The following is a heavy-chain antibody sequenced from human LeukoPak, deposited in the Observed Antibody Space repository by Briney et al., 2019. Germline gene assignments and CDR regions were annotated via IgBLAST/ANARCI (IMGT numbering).Heavy chain of an antibody. CDR3: ARGRNYYGSVSFYRGAPFGLYY. V-gene: IGHV4-34*01. Sequence: SETLSLTCAVYGGSESGYYWGWIRQPPGKGLEWIGEINHSGSINYNPSLKSRVTISVDTSKNQFSLKLSSVTAADTAVYYCARGRNYYGSVSFYRGAPFGLYYWGQGTLVTVSS. CDR2: INHSGSI. J-gene: IGHJ4*02. CDR1: GGSESGYY. D-gene: IGHD3-10*01.